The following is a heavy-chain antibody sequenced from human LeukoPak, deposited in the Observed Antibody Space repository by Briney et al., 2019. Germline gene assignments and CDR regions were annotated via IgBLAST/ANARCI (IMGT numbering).Heavy chain of an antibody. CDR3: AITGVDYYYYYMDV. D-gene: IGHD7-27*01. Sequence: ASVTVSCKASGYTFTSYGISWVRQAPGQGLEWMGWISAYNGNTNYAQKLQGRVTMTTDTSTSTAYMELRSLRSDDTAVYYCAITGVDYYYYYMDVWGKGTTVTVSS. J-gene: IGHJ6*03. CDR1: GYTFTSYG. V-gene: IGHV1-18*01. CDR2: ISAYNGNT.